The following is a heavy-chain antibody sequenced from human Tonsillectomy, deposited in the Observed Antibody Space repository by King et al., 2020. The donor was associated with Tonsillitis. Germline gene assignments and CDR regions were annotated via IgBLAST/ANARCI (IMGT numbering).Heavy chain of an antibody. CDR1: GFPFGAFT. CDR3: VRDLNWAFDY. CDR2: IGTISGAI. V-gene: IGHV3-48*01. J-gene: IGHJ4*02. Sequence: VQLVESGGGLVQPGGSLRLSCAASGFPFGAFTINGVRQAPGKGLELVSYIGTISGAISYADSVKGRFTISRDNARNSRFLQMSSLRAEDTAIYYCVRDLNWAFDYWGQGTLVTVSS. D-gene: IGHD7-27*01.